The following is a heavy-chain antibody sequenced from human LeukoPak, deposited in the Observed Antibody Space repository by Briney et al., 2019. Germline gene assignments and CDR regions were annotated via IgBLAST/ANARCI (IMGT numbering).Heavy chain of an antibody. CDR1: GFTSSSYN. V-gene: IGHV3-48*01. Sequence: PGGSLRLSCAASGFTSSSYNMNWVRQAPGKGLEWLSYISSSSSTIYYADSVKGRFTISRDNAKNSLYLQMNSLRAEDTAVYYCARDFLEDSYWGQGTLVTVSS. J-gene: IGHJ4*02. D-gene: IGHD3-3*01. CDR3: ARDFLEDSY. CDR2: ISSSSSTI.